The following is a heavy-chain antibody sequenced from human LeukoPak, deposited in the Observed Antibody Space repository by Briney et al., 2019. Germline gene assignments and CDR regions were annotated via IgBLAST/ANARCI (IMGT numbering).Heavy chain of an antibody. CDR1: GFTFNTFN. CDR2: ITSGGDYI. J-gene: IGHJ4*02. D-gene: IGHD3-9*01. CDR3: ARGHYDVLAASYKWTPDY. V-gene: IGHV3-21*01. Sequence: PGGSLRLSCAASGFTFNTFNMNWVRQAPGKGLEWVSSITSGGDYIYYADSVKGRFTTSRNNAKNSLSLQLNSLRVEDTAVYYCARGHYDVLAASYKWTPDYWGQGTLVTVSS.